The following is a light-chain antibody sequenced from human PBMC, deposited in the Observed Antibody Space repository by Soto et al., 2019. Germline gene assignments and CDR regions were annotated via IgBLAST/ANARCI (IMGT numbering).Light chain of an antibody. V-gene: IGLV2-8*01. CDR2: EVV. CDR3: NSYAGSNTYV. CDR1: KNDIGVYDF. J-gene: IGLJ1*01. Sequence: QSALTQPPSASGSPGQSVTISCTGTKNDIGVYDFVSWYQHHPGKAPRLIIYEVVQRPSGVPDRFSGSKSGNTASLTVSGLQAADEADDFCNSYAGSNTYVFGSGTKLTVL.